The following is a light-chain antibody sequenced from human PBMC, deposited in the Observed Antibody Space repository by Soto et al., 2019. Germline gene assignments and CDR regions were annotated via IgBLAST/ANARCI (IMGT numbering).Light chain of an antibody. J-gene: IGLJ2*01. Sequence: QSALTQPASVSGSPGQSITISCTGTSSDIGSYHLVSWYQQHPGKAPKLMIFEGSKRPSGVSLRFSGSKSGNTASLTISGLQAEDEADYYCCSYAGSSTLVFGGGTKLTVL. CDR1: SSDIGSYHL. CDR2: EGS. CDR3: CSYAGSSTLV. V-gene: IGLV2-23*01.